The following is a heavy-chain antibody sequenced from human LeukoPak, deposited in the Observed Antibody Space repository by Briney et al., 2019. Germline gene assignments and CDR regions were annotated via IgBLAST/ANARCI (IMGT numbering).Heavy chain of an antibody. V-gene: IGHV4-34*01. Sequence: SETVSLTCAVYGGSFSGYYWSWILQPPGKGLEWIGEINHRGSTNYNPSLKSRVTISLDTCKDQFSLKLSSVTAADTAVYYCARAPTLGGQLVRDFDYWGQGTLVTVSS. D-gene: IGHD6-13*01. CDR1: GGSFSGYY. J-gene: IGHJ4*02. CDR2: INHRGST. CDR3: ARAPTLGGQLVRDFDY.